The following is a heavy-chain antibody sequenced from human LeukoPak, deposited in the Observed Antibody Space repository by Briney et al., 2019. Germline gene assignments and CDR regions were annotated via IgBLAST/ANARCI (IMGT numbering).Heavy chain of an antibody. CDR3: ERGNKDGIIVSRFDY. D-gene: IGHD1-26*01. J-gene: IGHJ4*02. Sequence: SQTLSLTCTVSGGSISSGSYYWTWIRQPAGKTLEWIGSIHTSGSTNYNPSLKSRVTISGDTSNNQFSLKMSSVTAADTAVYFCERGNKDGIIVSRFDYWGQGTLVTVSS. V-gene: IGHV4-61*02. CDR2: IHTSGST. CDR1: GGSISSGSYY.